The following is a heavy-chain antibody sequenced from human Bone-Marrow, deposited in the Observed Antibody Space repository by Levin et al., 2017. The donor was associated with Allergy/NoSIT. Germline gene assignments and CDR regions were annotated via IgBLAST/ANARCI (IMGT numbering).Heavy chain of an antibody. Sequence: GGSLRLSCAVSGFAFSSYGMHWVRQAPGKGLEWVAGISDDGSKKYYADSVKGRFTISRDNCKNTLYLQMNSLRVEDTAVYYCAKVRRELVIATDAFDIWGPGTMVTVSS. CDR1: GFAFSSYG. D-gene: IGHD3-9*01. V-gene: IGHV3-30*18. CDR2: ISDDGSKK. CDR3: AKVRRELVIATDAFDI. J-gene: IGHJ3*02.